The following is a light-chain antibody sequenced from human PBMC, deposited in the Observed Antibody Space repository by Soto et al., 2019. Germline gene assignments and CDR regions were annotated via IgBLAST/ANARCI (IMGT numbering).Light chain of an antibody. Sequence: EIVLRRSPGTLSLSPGERATLSCRASQSVSSSYLAWYQQKPGQAPRLLIYGSSTRATGVPARFSGSGSGADFTLTISILQSEDFAVYYCQQYTNWPPITFGQGTRLEI. V-gene: IGKV3-15*01. CDR3: QQYTNWPPIT. CDR1: QSVSSSY. CDR2: GSS. J-gene: IGKJ5*01.